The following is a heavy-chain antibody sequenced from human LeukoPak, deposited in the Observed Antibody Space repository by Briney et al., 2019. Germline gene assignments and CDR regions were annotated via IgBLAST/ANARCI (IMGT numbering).Heavy chain of an antibody. CDR3: ASPGFYFGVVIPFDY. D-gene: IGHD3-3*01. CDR1: GXTVSSNY. Sequence: PGRSLRLSCAASGXTVSSNYMSWVRQAPGKGLEWVSVIYSGGTTYYADYVKGRFTISRDNSKNTLYLQMNSLRAEDTAVYYCASPGFYFGVVIPFDYWGQGTLVTVSS. V-gene: IGHV3-66*01. J-gene: IGHJ4*02. CDR2: IYSGGTT.